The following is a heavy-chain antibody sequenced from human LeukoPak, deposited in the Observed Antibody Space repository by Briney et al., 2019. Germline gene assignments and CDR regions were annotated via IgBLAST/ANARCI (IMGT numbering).Heavy chain of an antibody. J-gene: IGHJ4*02. V-gene: IGHV3-9*01. CDR3: ARDGTTLYYGDYADYYFDY. CDR2: ISWNSGSI. Sequence: GRSLRLSCAASGFTFDDYAMHWVRQAPGKGLEWVSGISWNSGSIGYADSVKGRFTISRDNAKNSLYLQMNSLRAEDTAVYYCARDGTTLYYGDYADYYFDYWGQGTLVTVSS. D-gene: IGHD4-17*01. CDR1: GFTFDDYA.